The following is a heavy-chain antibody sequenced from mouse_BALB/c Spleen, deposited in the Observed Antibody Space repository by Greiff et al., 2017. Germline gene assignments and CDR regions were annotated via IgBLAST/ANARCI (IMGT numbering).Heavy chain of an antibody. CDR3: ARKDPIYYSFAY. J-gene: IGHJ3*01. Sequence: EVKLQESGPGLVKPSQSLSLTCTVTGYSITSDYAWNWIRQFPGNKLEWMGYISYSGSTSYNPSLKSRISITRDTSKNQFFLQLNSVTTEDTATYYCARKDPIYYSFAYWGQGTLVTVSA. V-gene: IGHV3-2*02. CDR2: ISYSGST. D-gene: IGHD1-1*01. CDR1: GYSITSDYA.